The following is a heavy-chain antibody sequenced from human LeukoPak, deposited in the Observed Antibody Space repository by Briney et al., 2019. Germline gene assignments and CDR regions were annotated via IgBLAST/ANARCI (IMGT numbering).Heavy chain of an antibody. CDR1: GGSISSYY. D-gene: IGHD6-13*01. V-gene: IGHV4-59*01. Sequence: SETLSLTCTASGGSISSYYWSWIRQPPGKGLEWIGYIYYSGSTNYNPSLKSRVTISVDTSKNQFSLKLSSVTAADTAVYYCATFHSSSWYLDYWGQGTLVTVSS. CDR3: ATFHSSSWYLDY. CDR2: IYYSGST. J-gene: IGHJ4*02.